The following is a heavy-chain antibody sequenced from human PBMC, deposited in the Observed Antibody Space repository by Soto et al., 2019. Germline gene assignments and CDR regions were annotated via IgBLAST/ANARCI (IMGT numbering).Heavy chain of an antibody. J-gene: IGHJ4*02. CDR2: IYYSGST. CDR3: AGGYYVWGSYRYTYFDY. CDR1: GGSISSYY. Sequence: SETLSLTCTVSGGSISSYYWSWIRQPPGKGLEWIGYIYYSGSTNYNPSLKSRVTISVDTSKNQFSLKLSSVTAADTAVYYCAGGYYVWGSYRYTYFDYWGQGTLVTVSS. D-gene: IGHD3-16*02. V-gene: IGHV4-59*01.